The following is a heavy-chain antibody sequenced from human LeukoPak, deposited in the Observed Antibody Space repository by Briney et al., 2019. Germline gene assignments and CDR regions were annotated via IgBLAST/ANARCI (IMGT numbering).Heavy chain of an antibody. CDR1: GFTLSSYW. J-gene: IGHJ3*02. CDR3: VRVAAGTGSFDI. D-gene: IGHD6-13*01. Sequence: GGSLRLSRAAPGFTLSSYWMHWVRQAPGKGLVWVSRINTDGRTINYADSVEGRFTISRDIAKNTLYLQMNSLRAEDTAVYYCVRVAAGTGSFDIWGQGTMVTVSS. CDR2: INTDGRTI. V-gene: IGHV3-74*01.